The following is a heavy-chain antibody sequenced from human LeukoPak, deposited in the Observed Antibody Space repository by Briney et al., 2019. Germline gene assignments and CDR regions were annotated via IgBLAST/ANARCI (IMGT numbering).Heavy chain of an antibody. CDR3: ARHPYYDILTAFDY. CDR2: IYYSGST. CDR1: ADSVNSTNYY. V-gene: IGHV4-39*01. J-gene: IGHJ4*02. D-gene: IGHD3-9*01. Sequence: ASGTLSLTCTVSADSVNSTNYYWGWIRQPPGKGLEWIGNIYYSGSTYYNPSLKSRVTISVDTSKNQFSLKMTSVTAADAAVYYCARHPYYDILTAFDYWGQGTLVTVSS.